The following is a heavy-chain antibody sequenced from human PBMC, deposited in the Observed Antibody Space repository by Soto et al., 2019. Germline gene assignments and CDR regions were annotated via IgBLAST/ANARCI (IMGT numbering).Heavy chain of an antibody. V-gene: IGHV4-4*02. CDR1: GGSISSSNW. J-gene: IGHJ4*02. CDR2: IYYSGTT. D-gene: IGHD2-15*01. Sequence: SETLSLTCSVSGGSISSSNWWSWVRQPPGKGLEWIGEIYYSGTTKYNPSLKSRVTISVDKSKSQFSLKLYSVTAADTAVYYCARDQGYCDGGSCYVFDSWGQGTLVTVSS. CDR3: ARDQGYCDGGSCYVFDS.